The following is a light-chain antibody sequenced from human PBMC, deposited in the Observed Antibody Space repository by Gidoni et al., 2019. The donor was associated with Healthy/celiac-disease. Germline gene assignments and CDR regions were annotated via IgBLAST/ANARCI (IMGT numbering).Light chain of an antibody. CDR2: WAS. Sequence: IVMIQSPDSLAVSLGERATTNCKSSQSFLYSSNNKNYLAWYQQKPGQTPKLLIYWASTRESGVPDRFSGSGSGTDFTLTISSLQAEDVAVYYCQQYYSTPFTFGPGTKVDIK. V-gene: IGKV4-1*01. CDR1: QSFLYSSNNKNY. CDR3: QQYYSTPFT. J-gene: IGKJ3*01.